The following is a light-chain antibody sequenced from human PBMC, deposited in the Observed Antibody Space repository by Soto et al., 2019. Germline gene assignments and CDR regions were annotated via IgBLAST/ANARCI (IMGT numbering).Light chain of an antibody. V-gene: IGKV3D-15*01. CDR2: DAY. CDR1: QFVSTR. J-gene: IGKJ1*01. Sequence: EIVVTQSPATLSASPGERVTLTCRASQFVSTRLAWYQQRPGQVPSLLIYDAYTRALGISARFSGSGSGTEFTITVSSLQSEDFALYYCQEYFQWPPGMFGPGTTVDIK. CDR3: QEYFQWPPGM.